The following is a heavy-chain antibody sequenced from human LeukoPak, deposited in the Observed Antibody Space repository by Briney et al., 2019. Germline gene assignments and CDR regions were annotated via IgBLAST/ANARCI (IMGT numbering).Heavy chain of an antibody. CDR2: IYTSGST. CDR3: ARDYCSSTSCYKNWFDP. Sequence: PSQTLSLTCTVSGGSIGSDNDHWSWIRQPAGKGLEWIGRIYTSGSTNYNPSLQSRVTIAVDTSKNQFSLKLSSVTAADTAVHYCARDYCSSTSCYKNWFDPWGQGTLVTVSS. CDR1: GGSIGSDNDH. J-gene: IGHJ5*02. V-gene: IGHV4-61*02. D-gene: IGHD2-2*01.